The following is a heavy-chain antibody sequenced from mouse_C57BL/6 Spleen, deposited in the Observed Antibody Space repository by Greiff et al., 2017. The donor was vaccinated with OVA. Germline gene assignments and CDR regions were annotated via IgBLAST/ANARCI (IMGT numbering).Heavy chain of an antibody. CDR3: ASGPYYFDY. Sequence: QVQLQQSGAELARPGASVKLSCKASGYTFTSYGISWVKQRTGQGLEWIGEIYPRSGNTYSNEKFKGTATLTADKSSSTAYMELSSLTSEDSAVXFCASGPYYFDYWGKGTTLTVSS. CDR1: GYTFTSYG. V-gene: IGHV1-81*01. CDR2: IYPRSGNT. J-gene: IGHJ2*01.